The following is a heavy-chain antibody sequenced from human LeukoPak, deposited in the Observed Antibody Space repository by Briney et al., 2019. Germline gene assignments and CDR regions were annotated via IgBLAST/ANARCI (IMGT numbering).Heavy chain of an antibody. J-gene: IGHJ6*02. D-gene: IGHD2-15*01. V-gene: IGHV1-69*04. CDR1: GGTFSSYA. CDR3: ARGEPMVAVIYYGMDV. CDR2: IIPILGIA. Sequence: SVKVSCKASGGTFSSYAISWVRQAPGQGLEWMGRIIPILGIANYAQKFQGRVTITADKSTSTAYMELSSLRSEDTAVYYCARGEPMVAVIYYGMDVWGQGTTVTVSS.